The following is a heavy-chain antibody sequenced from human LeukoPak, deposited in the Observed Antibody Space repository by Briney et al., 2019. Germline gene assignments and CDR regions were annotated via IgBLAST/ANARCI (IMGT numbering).Heavy chain of an antibody. CDR3: AKGLRGYSYGLRNNWFDP. CDR1: GFTFSSYG. D-gene: IGHD5-18*01. Sequence: GRSLRLSCAASGFTFSSYGMHWVRQAPGKGLEWVAVISYDGSNKYYADSVKGRFTISRDNSKNTLYLQMNSLRAEDTAVYYCAKGLRGYSYGLRNNWFDPWGQGTLVTVSS. CDR2: ISYDGSNK. J-gene: IGHJ5*02. V-gene: IGHV3-30*18.